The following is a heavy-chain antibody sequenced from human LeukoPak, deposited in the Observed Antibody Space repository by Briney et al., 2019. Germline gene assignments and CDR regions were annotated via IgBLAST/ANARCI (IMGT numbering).Heavy chain of an antibody. V-gene: IGHV3-53*01. J-gene: IGHJ4*02. CDR2: T. D-gene: IGHD2-15*01. Sequence: TLYADSVRDRFSISRDNSKSTLYLQMSSLRVEDTAVYFCATGGRSGMAVVFWGQGALVTVSS. CDR3: ATGGRSGMAVVF.